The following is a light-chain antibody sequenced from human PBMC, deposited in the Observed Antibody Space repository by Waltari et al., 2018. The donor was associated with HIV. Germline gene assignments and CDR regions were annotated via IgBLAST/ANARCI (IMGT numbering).Light chain of an antibody. Sequence: DITLTQTPDSLAVSLGWRAAMNCMSSQKISYRSTLNASLAWYQQKPRQPPKLPMFRVSVRASGVPDRFTGSGSETDFTLTINSVQAEDVAVYFCQQYYDKPLTFGRGTKVEI. J-gene: IGKJ4*01. CDR3: QQYYDKPLT. CDR2: RVS. V-gene: IGKV4-1*01. CDR1: QKISYRSTLNAS.